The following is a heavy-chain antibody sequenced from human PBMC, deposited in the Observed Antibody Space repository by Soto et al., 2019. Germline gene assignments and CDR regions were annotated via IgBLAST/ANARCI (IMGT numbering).Heavy chain of an antibody. J-gene: IGHJ6*02. CDR1: GGTFSSYA. CDR2: IIPIFGTA. D-gene: IGHD6-6*01. V-gene: IGHV1-69*06. Sequence: GASVKVSCKASGGTFSSYASSWVRQAPGQGLEWMGGIIPIFGTANYAQKFQGRVTITADKSTSTAYMELRSLRSEDTAVYYCARHSLPIAARLKYYHYGIDVWGQGTTVTVSS. CDR3: ARHSLPIAARLKYYHYGIDV.